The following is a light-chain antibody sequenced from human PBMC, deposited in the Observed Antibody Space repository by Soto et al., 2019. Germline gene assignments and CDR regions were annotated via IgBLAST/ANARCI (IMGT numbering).Light chain of an antibody. J-gene: IGKJ4*01. CDR2: TSS. CDR3: QKHDNAPLT. CDR1: QGIGNY. Sequence: DIQMTQSPSSLSASVGDRVTITCRASQGIGNYLAWYQQKPGEVPKLLIYTSSTLQSGVPSRFSGSGSGTDFTLTISSLQPEDVATYYCQKHDNAPLTFGGGTKVDIK. V-gene: IGKV1-27*01.